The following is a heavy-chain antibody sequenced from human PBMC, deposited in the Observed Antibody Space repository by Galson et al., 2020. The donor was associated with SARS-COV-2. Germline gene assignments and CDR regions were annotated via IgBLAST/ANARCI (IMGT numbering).Heavy chain of an antibody. CDR1: GGSISSYY. D-gene: IGHD2-8*01. CDR2: IYYSGST. V-gene: IGHV4-59*08. CDR3: ARHKCTNGVCYMGYGV. Sequence: SETLSLTCTVSGGSISSYYWSWIRQPPGKGLEWIGYIYYSGSTNYNPSLKSRVTISVDTSKNQFSLKLSSVTAADTAVYYCARHKCTNGVCYMGYGVWGQGTLVTVSS. J-gene: IGHJ4*02.